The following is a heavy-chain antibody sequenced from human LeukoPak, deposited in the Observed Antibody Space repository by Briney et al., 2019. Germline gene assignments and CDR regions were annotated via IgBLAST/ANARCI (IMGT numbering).Heavy chain of an antibody. CDR1: GYTFTSYA. CDR2: INAGNGNT. V-gene: IGHV1-3*01. CDR3: ARGEDIVAVTAYDY. J-gene: IGHJ4*02. D-gene: IGHD2-21*02. Sequence: ASVKVSCKASGYTFTSYAMHWVRQAPGQRLEWMGWINAGNGNTIYSQKFQGRVTITRDTSASTAYMELSSLRSEDTAVYYCARGEDIVAVTAYDYWSQGTLVTVSS.